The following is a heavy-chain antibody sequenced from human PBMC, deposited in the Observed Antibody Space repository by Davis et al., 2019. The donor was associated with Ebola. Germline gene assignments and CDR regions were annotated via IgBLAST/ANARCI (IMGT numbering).Heavy chain of an antibody. D-gene: IGHD3-16*01. Sequence: AASVQVSCKASVYIFTSYDINWVRQAPGQGLEWMGWMNPNSGNTGYAKKFQGRVTMTRDTSISTAYMELSSLTSEDTAVYYCARDGSLLWGIRYWGQGTLVTVSS. J-gene: IGHJ4*02. CDR1: VYIFTSYD. CDR3: ARDGSLLWGIRY. CDR2: MNPNSGNT. V-gene: IGHV1-8*01.